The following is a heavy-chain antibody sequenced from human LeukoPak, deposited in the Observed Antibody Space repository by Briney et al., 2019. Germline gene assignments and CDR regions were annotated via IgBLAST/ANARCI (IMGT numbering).Heavy chain of an antibody. D-gene: IGHD5-12*01. Sequence: GGSLRLSCAASGFTFSSFGMHWVRQAPGKGLEWVSSIGGSDNYISYVDSVKGRFTISRDNAKNSLFLQMNSLRAEDTAMYYCARGLSDYDYPFDYWGQGTLVTVSS. CDR2: IGGSDNYI. CDR3: ARGLSDYDYPFDY. J-gene: IGHJ4*02. V-gene: IGHV3-21*01. CDR1: GFTFSSFG.